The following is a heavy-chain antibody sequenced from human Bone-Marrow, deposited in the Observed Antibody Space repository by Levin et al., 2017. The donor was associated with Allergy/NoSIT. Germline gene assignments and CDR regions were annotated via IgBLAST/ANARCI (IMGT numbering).Heavy chain of an antibody. CDR1: GYTFTTSY. CDR2: INLSDGST. Sequence: GESLKISCKASGYTFTTSYMHWVRQAPGQGLEWMGIINLSDGSTSYAPKFQGRVTMTRDASTRTVYMEVNSLTYDDTAVYYCARAPETLVYAGDFWGQGTLVSV. J-gene: IGHJ4*02. D-gene: IGHD2-8*01. CDR3: ARAPETLVYAGDF. V-gene: IGHV1-46*01.